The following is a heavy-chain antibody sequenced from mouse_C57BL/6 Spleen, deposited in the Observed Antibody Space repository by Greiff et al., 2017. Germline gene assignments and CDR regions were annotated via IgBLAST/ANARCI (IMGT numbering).Heavy chain of an antibody. CDR2: ISYDGSN. D-gene: IGHD1-1*01. J-gene: IGHJ4*01. CDR3: AVTTVVEGYYAMDY. V-gene: IGHV3-6*01. CDR1: GYSITSGYY. Sequence: EVQLQQSGPGLVKPSQSLSLTCSVTGYSITSGYYWNWLRQFPGNKLEWMGYISYDGSNNYNPSLKNRISITRDTSKNQFFLKLNSVTTEDTATYYCAVTTVVEGYYAMDYWGQGTSVTVSS.